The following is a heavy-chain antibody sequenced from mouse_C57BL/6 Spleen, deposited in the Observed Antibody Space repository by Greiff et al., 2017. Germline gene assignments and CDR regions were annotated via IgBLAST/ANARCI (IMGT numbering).Heavy chain of an antibody. CDR3: ARNAYYSNYFDY. CDR2: IYPGSGST. CDR1: GYTFTSYW. D-gene: IGHD2-5*01. J-gene: IGHJ2*01. Sequence: VQLQQPGAELVKPGASVKMSCKASGYTFTSYWITWVKQRPGQGLEWIGDIYPGSGSTNYNEKFKSKATLTVDTSSSTAYMQLSSLTSEDSAVYYCARNAYYSNYFDYWGQGTTLTVSS. V-gene: IGHV1-55*01.